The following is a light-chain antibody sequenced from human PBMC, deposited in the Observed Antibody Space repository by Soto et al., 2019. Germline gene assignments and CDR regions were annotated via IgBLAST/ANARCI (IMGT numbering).Light chain of an antibody. CDR1: ISNIGNNY. CDR3: AAWDDTVRIYV. V-gene: IGLV1-47*01. J-gene: IGLJ1*01. Sequence: QSVLTQPSSVSGTPGQGVTISCSGSISNIGNNYVYWFQQLPGTAPKGLSNRNDQRPSGVPDRFSGSKSGTSASLAISGLRSVDEADYYCAAWDDTVRIYVFGTGTKVTVL. CDR2: RND.